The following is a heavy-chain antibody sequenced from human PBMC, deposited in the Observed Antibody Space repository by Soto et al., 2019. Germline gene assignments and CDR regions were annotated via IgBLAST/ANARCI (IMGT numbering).Heavy chain of an antibody. Sequence: GWSLRLSCAASGFTFSSYAMSWVRQAPGKGLEWVSAISGSGGSTYYADSVKGRFTISRDNSKNTLYLQMNSLRAEDTAVYYCAKGPVPAAIYGWFDPWGQGTLVTVSS. V-gene: IGHV3-23*01. D-gene: IGHD2-2*02. CDR2: ISGSGGST. CDR3: AKGPVPAAIYGWFDP. J-gene: IGHJ5*02. CDR1: GFTFSSYA.